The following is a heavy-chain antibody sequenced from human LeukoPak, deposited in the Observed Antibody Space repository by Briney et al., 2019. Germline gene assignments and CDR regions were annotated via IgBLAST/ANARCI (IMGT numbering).Heavy chain of an antibody. CDR1: GFTLSGSA. J-gene: IGHJ4*02. CDR2: IRSKANSYAT. V-gene: IGHV3-73*01. CDR3: TRSSYYYDSSGYYYVRYFDY. Sequence: PGGSLRLSCAASGFTLSGSAMHWVRQASGKGLEWVGRIRSKANSYATAYAASVKGRFTISRDDSKNTAYLQMNSLKTEDTAVYYCTRSSYYYDSSGYYYVRYFDYWGQGTLVTVSS. D-gene: IGHD3-22*01.